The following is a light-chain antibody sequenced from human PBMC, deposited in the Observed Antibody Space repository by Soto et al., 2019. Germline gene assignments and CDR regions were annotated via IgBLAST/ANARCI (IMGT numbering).Light chain of an antibody. CDR2: GAS. CDR3: PQYESLPLT. CDR1: QGISSS. Sequence: IHLTHSPSSLSASLGDIVTITFRASQGISSSLAWYQQKPGKAPKLLIYGASGLHSGVPSRFSGSGSGTDFPLTISSLQPEDFATYYCPQYESLPLTFGQGTRLEIK. V-gene: IGKV1-13*02. J-gene: IGKJ5*01.